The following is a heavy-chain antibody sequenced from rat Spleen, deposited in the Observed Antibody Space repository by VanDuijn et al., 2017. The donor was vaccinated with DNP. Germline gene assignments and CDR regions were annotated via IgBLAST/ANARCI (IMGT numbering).Heavy chain of an antibody. D-gene: IGHD5-1*01. CDR3: ARGLGSSDY. Sequence: QVQLKESGPGLVQPSQTLSLTCSVSGFSLTSYHVSWVRQPPGKGLEWMGLIWTGGSTAYNSLPKSRLSISRDTSKSQVFLKMSSLKTEDTATYYCARGLGSSDYWGQAVMVTVSS. V-gene: IGHV2-43*01. CDR1: GFSLTSYH. CDR2: IWTGGST. J-gene: IGHJ2*01.